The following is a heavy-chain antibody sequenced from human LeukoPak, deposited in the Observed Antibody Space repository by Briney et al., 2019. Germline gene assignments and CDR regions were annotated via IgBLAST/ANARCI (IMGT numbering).Heavy chain of an antibody. CDR1: GGSFSGYY. D-gene: IGHD6-19*01. V-gene: IGHV4-34*01. CDR2: INHSGST. Sequence: PSETLSLTCAVYGGSFSGYYWSWIRKPPGKGLEWIGEINHSGSTNYNPSLKSRVTISVDTSKNQFSLKLSSVTAADTAVYYCATSGHRSVIDYWGQGTLVTVSS. CDR3: ATSGHRSVIDY. J-gene: IGHJ4*02.